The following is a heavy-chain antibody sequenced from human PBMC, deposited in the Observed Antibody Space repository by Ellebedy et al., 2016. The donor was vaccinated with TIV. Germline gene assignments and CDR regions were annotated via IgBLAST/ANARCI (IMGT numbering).Heavy chain of an antibody. Sequence: PGGSLRLSCPPPGSLFNQYSTHWVRHAPGKGLEWVAVLSYDGTNQFYADSVKGRFTVSRDNSKNTLFLQMNSLRPDDTAVYFCARDYLPLRSQYFFNGMDVWGQGTTVTVSS. CDR2: LSYDGTNQ. CDR3: ARDYLPLRSQYFFNGMDV. V-gene: IGHV3-30-3*01. CDR1: GSLFNQYS. D-gene: IGHD2/OR15-2a*01. J-gene: IGHJ6*02.